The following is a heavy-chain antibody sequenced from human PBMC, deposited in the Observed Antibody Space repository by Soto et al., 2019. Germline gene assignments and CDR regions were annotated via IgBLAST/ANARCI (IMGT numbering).Heavy chain of an antibody. Sequence: QVQLVESGGGVVQPGRSLRLSCAASGFTFSSYGMHWVRQAPGKGLEWVAVISYDGSNKYYADSVKGRFTISRDNSKNTLYLQMSSLRAEDTAVYYSVKDVSSGWPYYCGMDVWGQGTTVTVSS. J-gene: IGHJ6*02. V-gene: IGHV3-30*18. CDR1: GFTFSSYG. D-gene: IGHD6-19*01. CDR2: ISYDGSNK. CDR3: VKDVSSGWPYYCGMDV.